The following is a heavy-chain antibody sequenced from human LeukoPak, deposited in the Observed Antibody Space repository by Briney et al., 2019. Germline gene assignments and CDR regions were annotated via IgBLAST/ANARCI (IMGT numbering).Heavy chain of an antibody. Sequence: GGSLRLSCAASGFTFSSYAMSWVRQAPGKGLEWVSAISGSGGSTYYADSVKGRFTISRDNSKNTLYLQMNSLRAEDTAVYYCAKGSRGSTYYYYMDVWGKGTTVTISS. D-gene: IGHD1-26*01. J-gene: IGHJ6*03. CDR3: AKGSRGSTYYYYMDV. V-gene: IGHV3-23*01. CDR2: ISGSGGST. CDR1: GFTFSSYA.